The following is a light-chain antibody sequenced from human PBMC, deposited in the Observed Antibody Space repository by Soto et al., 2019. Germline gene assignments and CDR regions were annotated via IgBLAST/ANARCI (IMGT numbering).Light chain of an antibody. Sequence: QSVLTQPPSASGTPGQRVAISCSGSGSNIGRNVVNWYQHLPGTAPTLLIYTNNQRPSGVPDRFSGSKSGTSASLAISGLQSDDEADYYCAAWDASLKGVVFGGGTKLTVL. CDR2: TNN. CDR1: GSNIGRNV. V-gene: IGLV1-44*01. J-gene: IGLJ2*01. CDR3: AAWDASLKGVV.